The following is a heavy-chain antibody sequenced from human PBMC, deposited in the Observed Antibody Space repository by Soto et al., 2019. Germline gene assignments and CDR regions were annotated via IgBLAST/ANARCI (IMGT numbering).Heavy chain of an antibody. J-gene: IGHJ6*02. Sequence: QVQLQESGPGLVKPSQTLSLTCTVSGGSISSGGYYWSWIRQHPGKGLEWIGYIYYSGSTYYNPSLTSRVTISVDTSKNQFSLKLSSVTAADTAVYYCARLAGIVVVPAAMMHYSYGMDVWGQGTTVTVSS. V-gene: IGHV4-31*03. D-gene: IGHD2-2*01. CDR3: ARLAGIVVVPAAMMHYSYGMDV. CDR1: GGSISSGGYY. CDR2: IYYSGST.